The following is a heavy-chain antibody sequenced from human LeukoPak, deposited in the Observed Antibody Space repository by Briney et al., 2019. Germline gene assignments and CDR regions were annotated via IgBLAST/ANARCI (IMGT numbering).Heavy chain of an antibody. CDR1: GYTFTDYY. Sequence: ASVKVSCKASGYTFTDYYMHWVRQAPGQGLEWMGWINPDSGDTNYAQKFQGRVTMTRDMSSRTAYMEVSRLRSDDTAVYYCARDGVINNWFDPWGQGTLVTVSS. J-gene: IGHJ5*02. D-gene: IGHD3-10*01. V-gene: IGHV1-2*02. CDR2: INPDSGDT. CDR3: ARDGVINNWFDP.